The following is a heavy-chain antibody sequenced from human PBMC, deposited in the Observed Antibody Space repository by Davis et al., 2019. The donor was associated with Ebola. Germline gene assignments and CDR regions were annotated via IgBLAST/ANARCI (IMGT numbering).Heavy chain of an antibody. CDR2: IYPADSDT. Sequence: GESLKISCKGSGYSFTTYWIGWVRQMPGKGLECMGIIYPADSDTRYSPSFQGQVTISADKSISTAYLQWSSLKASDTAMYYCARGLAGFGELGDFDYWGQGTLVTVSS. J-gene: IGHJ4*02. D-gene: IGHD3-10*01. CDR3: ARGLAGFGELGDFDY. V-gene: IGHV5-51*01. CDR1: GYSFTTYW.